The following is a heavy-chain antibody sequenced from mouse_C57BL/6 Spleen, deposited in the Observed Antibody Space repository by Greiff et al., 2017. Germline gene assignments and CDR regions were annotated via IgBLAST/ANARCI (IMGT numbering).Heavy chain of an antibody. D-gene: IGHD2-4*01. CDR1: GYAFSSSW. J-gene: IGHJ3*01. CDR2: IYPGDGDT. CDR3: ARAYDYDGVAY. V-gene: IGHV1-82*01. Sequence: QVQLTQSGPELVKPGASVKISCKASGYAFSSSWMNWVKQRPGKGLEWIGRIYPGDGDTNYAGKFKGKATLTADKSSSTAYVQLSILTSEDSAVYFRARAYDYDGVAYWGQGTLVTVSA.